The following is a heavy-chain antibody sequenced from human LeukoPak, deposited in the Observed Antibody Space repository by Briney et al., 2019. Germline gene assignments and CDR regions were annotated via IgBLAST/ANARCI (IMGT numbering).Heavy chain of an antibody. CDR2: FYYSGST. D-gene: IGHD1-26*01. Sequence: SETLSLTCTVSGGSISSGGYYWSWIRQHPGKGLEWIGYFYYSGSTYYNPSLKSRVTISVDTSKNQFSLKLSSVTAADTAVYYCARWAGELSYFDYWGQGTLVTVSS. J-gene: IGHJ4*02. V-gene: IGHV4-31*03. CDR3: ARWAGELSYFDY. CDR1: GGSISSGGYY.